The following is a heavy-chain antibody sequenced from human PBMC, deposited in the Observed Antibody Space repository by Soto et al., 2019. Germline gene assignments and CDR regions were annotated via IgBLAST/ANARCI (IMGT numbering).Heavy chain of an antibody. CDR2: ISSSGGTT. V-gene: IGHV3-23*01. CDR1: RFTFSTYA. J-gene: IGHJ3*02. Sequence: EVQLLESGGGLVQPGGSLRLSCAAARFTFSTYAMTWVRQAPEKGLEWVSSISSSGGTTSYADSVKGRFTVSRDNSKNILYLQMHTLRAQDTATYYFAKGDSAWSDGLDMWGQGTMVAVSS. D-gene: IGHD6-19*01. CDR3: AKGDSAWSDGLDM.